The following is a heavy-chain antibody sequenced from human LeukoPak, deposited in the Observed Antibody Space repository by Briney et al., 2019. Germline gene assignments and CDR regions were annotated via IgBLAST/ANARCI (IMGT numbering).Heavy chain of an antibody. D-gene: IGHD2-2*02. CDR2: IWYDGSNK. CDR1: GFTFSSYG. CDR3: ARGRGGYCSSTSCYTYWFDP. J-gene: IGHJ5*02. Sequence: GGSLRLSCAASGFTFSSYGMHWVRQAPGKGLEWVAVIWYDGSNKYYADSVKGRFTISRDNSKNTLYLQMNSLRAEDTAVYYCARGRGGYCSSTSCYTYWFDPWGQGTLVTVSS. V-gene: IGHV3-33*01.